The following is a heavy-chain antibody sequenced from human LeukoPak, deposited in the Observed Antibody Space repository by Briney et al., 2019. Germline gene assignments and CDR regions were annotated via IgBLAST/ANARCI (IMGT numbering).Heavy chain of an antibody. J-gene: IGHJ4*02. CDR3: ARGGSGFEQYYFDY. CDR1: GGSFSGYY. Sequence: SETLSLTCAVYGGSFSGYYWSWIRQPPGKGLEWIGEINHSGSTNYNPSLKSRVTISVDTSKNHFSLKLSSVTAADTAVYYCARGGSGFEQYYFDYWGQGTLVTVSS. CDR2: INHSGST. D-gene: IGHD3-22*01. V-gene: IGHV4-34*01.